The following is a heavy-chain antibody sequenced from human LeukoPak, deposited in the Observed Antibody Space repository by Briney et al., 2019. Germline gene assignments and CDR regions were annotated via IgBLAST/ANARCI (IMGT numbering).Heavy chain of an antibody. CDR2: INPNSGGT. D-gene: IGHD3-22*01. CDR3: ARIDSSGSYYYYGMDV. V-gene: IGHV1-2*02. CDR1: GYTFTGYY. J-gene: IGHJ6*02. Sequence: ASVKVSCKASGYTFTGYYMHWVRQAPGQGLEWMGWINPNSGGTHYAQKFQGRVTMTRDTSISTAYMELNSLRSDDTAVYYCARIDSSGSYYYYGMDVWGQGTTVTVSS.